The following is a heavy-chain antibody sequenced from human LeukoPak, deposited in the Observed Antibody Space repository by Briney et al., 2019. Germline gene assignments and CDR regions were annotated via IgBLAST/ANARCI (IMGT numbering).Heavy chain of an antibody. Sequence: QTGGSLRLSCAASGFTFSSYGMHWVRQAPGKGLEWVAVISYDGSNKYYADSVKGRFTISRDNSKNTLYLQMNSLRAEDTAVYYCAKDTVKVTTIRRVPHYMDVWGKGTTVTISS. J-gene: IGHJ6*03. CDR1: GFTFSSYG. CDR2: ISYDGSNK. V-gene: IGHV3-30*18. D-gene: IGHD5-12*01. CDR3: AKDTVKVTTIRRVPHYMDV.